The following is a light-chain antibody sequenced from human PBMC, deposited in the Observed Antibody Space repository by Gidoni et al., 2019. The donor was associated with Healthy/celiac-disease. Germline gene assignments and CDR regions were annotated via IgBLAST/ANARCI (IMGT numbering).Light chain of an antibody. V-gene: IGLV2-14*01. CDR2: DVS. J-gene: IGLJ3*02. Sequence: QSALTQPASVSGSPGTSITISCTGTSSDVGGYNYVYWYQQHPGKAPKLIIYDVSKRPSGVSNRFSGSKSGNTASLTISGLQAEDEADYYCSSYTSSSTWVFGGGTKLTVL. CDR1: SSDVGGYNY. CDR3: SSYTSSSTWV.